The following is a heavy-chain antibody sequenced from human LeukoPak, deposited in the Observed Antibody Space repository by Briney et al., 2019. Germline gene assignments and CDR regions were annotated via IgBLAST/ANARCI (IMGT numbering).Heavy chain of an antibody. D-gene: IGHD3-22*01. J-gene: IGHJ4*02. V-gene: IGHV3-9*01. Sequence: GGSLRLSCAASGFTFDDYAMHWVRQAPGKGLEWVSGISWNSGSIGYADSVKGRFTISRDNAKNSLYLQMNSLRAEDTALYYCAKDHTYYYDSSGFDYWGQGTLVTVSS. CDR2: ISWNSGSI. CDR1: GFTFDDYA. CDR3: AKDHTYYYDSSGFDY.